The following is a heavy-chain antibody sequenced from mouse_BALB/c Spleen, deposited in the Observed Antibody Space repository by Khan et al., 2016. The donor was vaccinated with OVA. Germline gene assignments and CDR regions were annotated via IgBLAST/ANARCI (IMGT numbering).Heavy chain of an antibody. CDR2: IWSGGST. D-gene: IGHD1-1*01. CDR3: ARNQGGYYGSSAGFAY. CDR1: GFSLTSYG. J-gene: IGHJ3*01. V-gene: IGHV2-4-1*01. Sequence: QVQLKQSGPGLVQPSQSLSITCTVSGFSLTSYGVHWVRQSPGKGLEWLGVIWSGGSTDYNAAFISRLSISKDNSKSQVFFKMNSLQADDTAIYYGARNQGGYYGSSAGFAYWGQGTLVTVSA.